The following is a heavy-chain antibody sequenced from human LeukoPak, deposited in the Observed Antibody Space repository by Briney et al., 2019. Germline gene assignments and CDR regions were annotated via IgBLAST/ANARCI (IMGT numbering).Heavy chain of an antibody. CDR2: IYYSGST. CDR3: AREGAYCSSTSCFDGSPN. V-gene: IGHV4-59*01. Sequence: SETLSLTCTVSGGSISSYYWSWIRQPPGKGLEWIGYIYYSGSTNYNPSLKSRVTISVDTSKNQFSLKLSSVTAADTAVYYCAREGAYCSSTSCFDGSPNWGQGTLVTVSS. CDR1: GGSISSYY. D-gene: IGHD2-2*01. J-gene: IGHJ4*02.